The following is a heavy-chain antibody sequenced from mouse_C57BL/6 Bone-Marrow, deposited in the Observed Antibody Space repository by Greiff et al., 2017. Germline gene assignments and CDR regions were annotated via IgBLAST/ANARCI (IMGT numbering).Heavy chain of an antibody. CDR3: ANMGYFDY. CDR2: IWGDGST. D-gene: IGHD1-1*02. V-gene: IGHV2-3*01. CDR1: GFSLTSYG. Sequence: VKLMESGPGLVAPSQSLSITCTVSGFSLTSYGVSRGRPPPGKGLEWLGVIWGDGSTKYHSALISRLSISQDNSKRQVFLKLNSLQTDDTATYYCANMGYFDYWGQGTTLTVSS. J-gene: IGHJ2*01.